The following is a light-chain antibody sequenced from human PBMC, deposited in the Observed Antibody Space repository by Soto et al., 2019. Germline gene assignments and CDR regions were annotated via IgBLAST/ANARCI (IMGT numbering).Light chain of an antibody. CDR2: KTS. Sequence: DIQMTQSPSTLSASVGDRVTFTRRASQNVGVNLAWDQQKPGKAPKLLIYKTSSLEYGVPSRFSGSGSETEFTLAISSLQPEDFATYYCQQYFIYPPAFGLGTKVEIK. J-gene: IGKJ3*01. CDR1: QNVGVN. CDR3: QQYFIYPPA. V-gene: IGKV1-5*03.